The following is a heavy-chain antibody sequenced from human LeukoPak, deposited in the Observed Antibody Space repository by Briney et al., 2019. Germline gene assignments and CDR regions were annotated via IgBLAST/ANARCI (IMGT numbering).Heavy chain of an antibody. D-gene: IGHD5-18*01. CDR2: IYYSGST. CDR1: GGSISSYY. V-gene: IGHV4-59*01. J-gene: IGHJ4*02. CDR3: ARDSLLRGYSYGFFYFDY. Sequence: SETLSLTCTVSGGSISSYYWSWIRQPPGKGLEWIGYIYYSGSTNYNPSLKSRVTISVDTSKNQFSLKLSSVTAADTAVYYCARDSLLRGYSYGFFYFDYWGQGTLVTVSS.